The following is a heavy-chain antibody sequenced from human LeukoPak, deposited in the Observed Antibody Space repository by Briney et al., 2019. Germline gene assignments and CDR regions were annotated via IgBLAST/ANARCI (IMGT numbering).Heavy chain of an antibody. J-gene: IGHJ4*02. Sequence: GGSLRLSCVASGFTFSTYAMNWVRQAPGKGLEWVSVISFSGGNTNYADSVRGRFTMSRDNSKNTLYLQMNSLRAEDTAVYYCAKDNSFRYSSGWERDDYWGQGTLVTVSS. CDR2: ISFSGGNT. CDR1: GFTFSTYA. V-gene: IGHV3-23*01. D-gene: IGHD6-19*01. CDR3: AKDNSFRYSSGWERDDY.